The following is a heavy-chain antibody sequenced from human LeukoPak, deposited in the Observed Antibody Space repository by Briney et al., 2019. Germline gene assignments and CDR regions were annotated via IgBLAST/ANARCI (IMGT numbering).Heavy chain of an antibody. CDR3: AKLFPRVNAVEY. D-gene: IGHD2-21*01. J-gene: IGHJ4*02. V-gene: IGHV3-23*01. Sequence: PGGSLRLSCAASGFTFSSYWMSWVRQAPGKGLEWVSAISGSGTSRYYADSVKGRFTISRDNSNNTLYLQMDGLRVEDTAMYFCAKLFPRVNAVEYWGQGTLVTVSS. CDR2: ISGSGTSR. CDR1: GFTFSSYW.